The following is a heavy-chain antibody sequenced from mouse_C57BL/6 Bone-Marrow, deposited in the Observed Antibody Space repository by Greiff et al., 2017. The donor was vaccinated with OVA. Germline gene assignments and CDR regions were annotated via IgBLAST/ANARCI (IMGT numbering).Heavy chain of an antibody. Sequence: VQLQQSGAELVKPGASVKISCKASGYAFSSYWMNWVKQRPGKGLEWIGQIYPGDGDTNYNGKFKGKATLTADKSSSTAYMQLSSLTSEDSAVYFCARGSTTRGFDYWGQGTTLTVSS. CDR1: GYAFSSYW. CDR3: ARGSTTRGFDY. D-gene: IGHD1-1*01. CDR2: IYPGDGDT. V-gene: IGHV1-80*01. J-gene: IGHJ2*01.